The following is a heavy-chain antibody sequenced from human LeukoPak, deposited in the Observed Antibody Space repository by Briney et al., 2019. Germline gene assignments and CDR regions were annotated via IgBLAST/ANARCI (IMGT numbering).Heavy chain of an antibody. CDR1: GYTFTDYY. V-gene: IGHV1-2*02. J-gene: IGHJ3*01. CDR2: INPKRGVT. D-gene: IGHD4-17*01. Sequence: ASVKVSCKTSGYTFTDYYIHWLRQAPGQGLEWMGWINPKRGVTTYSQKFQGRVTMTRDTSITTAYMELSRLRSGDTSMYYCTRERNSGDYGNAFGVWGQGTKVTV. CDR3: TRERNSGDYGNAFGV.